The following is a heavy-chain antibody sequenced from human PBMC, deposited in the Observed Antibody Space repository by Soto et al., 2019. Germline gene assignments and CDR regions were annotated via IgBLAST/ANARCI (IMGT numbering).Heavy chain of an antibody. CDR2: IYYSGST. D-gene: IGHD4-4*01. J-gene: IGHJ4*02. Sequence: SETLSLTCTVSGGSISSYYWSWIRQPPGKGLEWIGYIYYSGSTNYNPSLKSRVTISVDTSKNQFSLKLSSVTAADTAVYYCARADFGYSNYGYWGQGTLVTVSS. V-gene: IGHV4-59*01. CDR3: ARADFGYSNYGY. CDR1: GGSISSYY.